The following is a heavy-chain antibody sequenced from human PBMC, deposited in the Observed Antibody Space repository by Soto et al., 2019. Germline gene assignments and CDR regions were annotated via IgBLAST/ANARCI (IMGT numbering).Heavy chain of an antibody. Sequence: PSQTLSLTCAISGDSVSSNSAAWNWIRQPPSRGLEWLGRTYYRSKWYNDYAVSVKSRITINPDTSKNQFSLQLNSVTPEDTAVYYCARGGFSSPNAFDIWGQGTMVTVSS. CDR1: GDSVSSNSAA. CDR2: TYYRSKWYN. D-gene: IGHD6-19*01. V-gene: IGHV6-1*01. J-gene: IGHJ3*02. CDR3: ARGGFSSPNAFDI.